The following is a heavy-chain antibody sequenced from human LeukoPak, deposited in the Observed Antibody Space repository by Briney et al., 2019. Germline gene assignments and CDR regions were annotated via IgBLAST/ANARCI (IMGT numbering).Heavy chain of an antibody. V-gene: IGHV1-8*01. CDR2: MNPNSGNT. CDR1: GYTFTSYD. J-gene: IGHJ4*02. CDR3: AREGMPSGYGPYYYDSSGYYRYYFDY. Sequence: ASVKVSCKASGYTFTSYDINWVRQATGQGLEWMGWMNPNSGNTGYAQKFQGRVTMTRNTSISTAYMELSSLRSEDTAVYYCAREGMPSGYGPYYYDSSGYYRYYFDYWGQGTLVTVSS. D-gene: IGHD3-22*01.